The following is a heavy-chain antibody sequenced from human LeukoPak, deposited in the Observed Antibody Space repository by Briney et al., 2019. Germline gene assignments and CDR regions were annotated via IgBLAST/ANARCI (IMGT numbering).Heavy chain of an antibody. CDR2: ISYDGAIK. CDR1: GFTFSTYI. CDR3: ARGDTGSRWPNFDY. J-gene: IGHJ4*02. V-gene: IGHV3-30*04. Sequence: PGRSLRLSCAASGFTFSTYIMHWVRQAPGKGLEWVAGISYDGAIKYYADSVKGRFTISRDNSKNTLYLQMNTLRGEDTAVYYCARGDTGSRWPNFDYWGQGTLVTVSS. D-gene: IGHD6-13*01.